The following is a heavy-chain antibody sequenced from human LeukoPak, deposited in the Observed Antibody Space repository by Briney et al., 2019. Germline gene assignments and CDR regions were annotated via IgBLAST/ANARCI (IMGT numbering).Heavy chain of an antibody. J-gene: IGHJ4*02. CDR3: ANLNAPYWGNFGY. Sequence: GGSLRLSCVVSGFTFSNFAMTWVRQAPGQGLDWVSAISDSGVTECYADSVKGRFTISRDNSRSTLYLQMNSLRLEDTAVYYCANLNAPYWGNFGYWGQGTLVTVSS. CDR1: GFTFSNFA. V-gene: IGHV3-23*01. CDR2: ISDSGVTE. D-gene: IGHD3-16*01.